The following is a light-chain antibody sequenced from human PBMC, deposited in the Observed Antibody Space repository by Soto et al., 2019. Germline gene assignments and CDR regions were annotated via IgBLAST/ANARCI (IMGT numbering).Light chain of an antibody. CDR2: EVT. CDR3: CSYAGVSTFV. Sequence: FVLSPAASPFWAPGEAITISLTRNSRYVGSYDLVSWYQQHPGKAPRLIIYEVTKRPSGVSNRFSGSKSGSTASLTFSGLQAEDEADYFCCSYAGVSTFVFGTGTKVTVL. J-gene: IGLJ1*01. CDR1: SRYVGSYDL. V-gene: IGLV2-23*02.